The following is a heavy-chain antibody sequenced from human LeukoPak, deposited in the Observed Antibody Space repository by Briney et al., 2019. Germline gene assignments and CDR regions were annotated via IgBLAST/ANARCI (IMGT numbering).Heavy chain of an antibody. D-gene: IGHD1-26*01. J-gene: IGHJ4*02. Sequence: SETLSLTCTVSGGSISSSYWSWIRQPPGKGLEWIGYIYYSGSTNYNPSLKSRVTISVDTSKNQFSLKLSSVTAADTAVYYCARHVKGATPLFYFDYWGQGTRVTVSS. CDR2: IYYSGST. CDR1: GGSISSSY. V-gene: IGHV4-59*08. CDR3: ARHVKGATPLFYFDY.